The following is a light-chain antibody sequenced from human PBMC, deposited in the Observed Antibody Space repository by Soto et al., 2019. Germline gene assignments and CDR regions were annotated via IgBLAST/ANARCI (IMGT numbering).Light chain of an antibody. CDR3: MQGTHWPLT. CDR1: ETVNYTDGNTY. J-gene: IGKJ4*01. CDR2: KVS. V-gene: IGKV2-30*01. Sequence: DVVLTQSPLSLPVTLGQPASISCRSSETVNYTDGNTYLNWFLQRPGQSPRRLIYKVSNRDSGVPDRFSGSGSGTDFTLKISRVEADDVGVYYCMQGTHWPLTFGGGTKVEI.